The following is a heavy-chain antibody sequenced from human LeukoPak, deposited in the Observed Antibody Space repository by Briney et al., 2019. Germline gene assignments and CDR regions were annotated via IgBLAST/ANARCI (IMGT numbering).Heavy chain of an antibody. V-gene: IGHV3-30*02. CDR1: GFTFSSYE. D-gene: IGHD3-9*01. Sequence: GGSLRLSCAASGFTFSSYEMHWVRQAPGKGLEWVAFIQNDGSYKYYADSVKGRFTISRDNAKNSLYLQMNSLRAEDTAVYYCAKGALTGVRGYDAFDIWGQGTMVTVSS. CDR3: AKGALTGVRGYDAFDI. J-gene: IGHJ3*02. CDR2: IQNDGSYK.